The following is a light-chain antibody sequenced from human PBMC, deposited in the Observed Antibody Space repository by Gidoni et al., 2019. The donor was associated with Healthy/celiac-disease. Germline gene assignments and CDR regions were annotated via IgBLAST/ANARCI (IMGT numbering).Light chain of an antibody. CDR2: AAS. CDR3: QQSYSTPYT. Sequence: QMTQSPSSLSASVGDRVTITCRASQSISSYLNWYQQKPGKAPKLLIYAASSLQSGVPSRFSGSGSGTDFTLTISSLQPEDFATYYCQQSYSTPYTFGQGTKLEIK. CDR1: QSISSY. J-gene: IGKJ2*01. V-gene: IGKV1-39*01.